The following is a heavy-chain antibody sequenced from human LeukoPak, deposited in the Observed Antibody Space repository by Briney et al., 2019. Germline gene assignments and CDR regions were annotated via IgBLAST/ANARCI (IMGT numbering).Heavy chain of an antibody. CDR1: GSTFISYW. Sequence: PGASLQISCKGSGSTFISYWIGWVRQLPGKGLEWMGIIYPSDSDTRYSPSFQGQVTISVNKSITTAYLQWSSLKASDTAMYYCARIEGNYYYYMDVWGKGTTVTVSS. V-gene: IGHV5-51*01. CDR2: IYPSDSDT. J-gene: IGHJ6*03. CDR3: ARIEGNYYYYMDV.